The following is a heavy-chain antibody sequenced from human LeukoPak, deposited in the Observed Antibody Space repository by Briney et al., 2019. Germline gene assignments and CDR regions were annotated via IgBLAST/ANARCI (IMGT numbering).Heavy chain of an antibody. CDR2: IRYDGSNK. CDR1: GFTFSSYG. Sequence: GGSLRLSCAASGFTFSSYGMHWVRQAPGKGLEWVAFIRYDGSNKYYADSVKGRFTISRDNSKNTLYLQMNSLRAEDTAVYYCAKAYYYDSSGYPWDWGQGTLVTVSS. J-gene: IGHJ4*02. CDR3: AKAYYYDSSGYPWD. V-gene: IGHV3-30*02. D-gene: IGHD3-22*01.